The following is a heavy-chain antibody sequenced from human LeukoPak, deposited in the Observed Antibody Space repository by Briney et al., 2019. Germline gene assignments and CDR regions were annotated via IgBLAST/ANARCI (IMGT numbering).Heavy chain of an antibody. Sequence: PSETLSLTCTVSGGSIRNYYWTWIRQPPGKGLEWIGYIHDSGSTHYNPSLRSRLTMSIDTSKNQFSLNLSSVTAADTAVYYCAIQYASQTLAYGYWGQGTLVTVSS. CDR3: AIQYASQTLAYGY. J-gene: IGHJ4*02. CDR2: IHDSGST. V-gene: IGHV4-59*08. D-gene: IGHD3-16*01. CDR1: GGSIRNYY.